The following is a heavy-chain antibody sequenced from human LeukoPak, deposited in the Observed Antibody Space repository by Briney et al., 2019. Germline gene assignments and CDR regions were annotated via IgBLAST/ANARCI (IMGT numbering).Heavy chain of an antibody. D-gene: IGHD4-23*01. J-gene: IGHJ4*02. CDR2: ISHSGSA. CDR3: ARGGNSRTFDY. CDR1: GGSISNYY. Sequence: PSETLSLTCTVSGGSISNYYWSWIRQPPGKGLEWIGYISHSGSANYSPSLKSRVTISLDTSKNQFSLKLSSVTAADTAVYYCARGGNSRTFDYWGQGTLVTVSS. V-gene: IGHV4-59*08.